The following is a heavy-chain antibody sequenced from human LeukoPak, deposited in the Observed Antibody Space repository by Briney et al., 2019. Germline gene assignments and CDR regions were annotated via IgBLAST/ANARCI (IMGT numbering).Heavy chain of an antibody. Sequence: ASVKVSCKASGYTFTGYYMHWVRQAPGQGLEWMGWINPNSGGTNYAQKFQGRVTMARDTSISTAYMELSRLRSDDTAVYYCARDIGITGKGWAVPWGQGTLVTVSS. CDR2: INPNSGGT. V-gene: IGHV1-2*02. CDR3: ARDIGITGKGWAVP. J-gene: IGHJ5*02. D-gene: IGHD1-20*01. CDR1: GYTFTGYY.